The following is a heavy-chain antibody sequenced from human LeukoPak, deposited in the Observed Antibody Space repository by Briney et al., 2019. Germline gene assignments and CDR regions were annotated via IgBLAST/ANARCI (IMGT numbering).Heavy chain of an antibody. Sequence: SETLSLTCTVSGGPISSYYWSWIRQPAGKELEWIGRISASGSTNYNPSLKSRVTMSLDTSKNQFSLKLNSVTAADTAVYYCAKGPSGYYGLDVWGQGTTVTVSS. J-gene: IGHJ6*02. CDR2: ISASGST. CDR1: GGPISSYY. CDR3: AKGPSGYYGLDV. V-gene: IGHV4-4*07.